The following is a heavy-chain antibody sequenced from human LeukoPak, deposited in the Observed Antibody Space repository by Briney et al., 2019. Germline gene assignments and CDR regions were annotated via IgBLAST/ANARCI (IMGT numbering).Heavy chain of an antibody. CDR1: GFTFSSYW. CDR3: AREPYYDILTGPDYYFDY. J-gene: IGHJ4*02. D-gene: IGHD3-9*01. Sequence: GGSLRLSCAASGFTFSSYWMSWVRQAPGKGLEWVANIKQDGSEKYYVDSVKGRFTISRDNAKNSLYLQMNSLRAEDTAVYYCAREPYYDILTGPDYYFDYWGQGTLVTVSS. CDR2: IKQDGSEK. V-gene: IGHV3-7*03.